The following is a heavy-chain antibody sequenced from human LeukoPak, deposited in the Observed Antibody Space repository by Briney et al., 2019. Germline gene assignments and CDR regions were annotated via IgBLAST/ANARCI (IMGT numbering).Heavy chain of an antibody. CDR2: IIISSSTI. V-gene: IGHV3-48*01. CDR3: ARVKQLEYASGIDY. CDR1: GFTFSSYS. J-gene: IGHJ4*02. D-gene: IGHD6-6*01. Sequence: PGGPLRLSCAAPGFTFSSYSMNWVRQAPGKGLEWVSYIIISSSTIYYAHSVKGGFSISRDNPKNSLYLQMHSLRAEDPAVYYCARVKQLEYASGIDYWGQGTLVTVSS.